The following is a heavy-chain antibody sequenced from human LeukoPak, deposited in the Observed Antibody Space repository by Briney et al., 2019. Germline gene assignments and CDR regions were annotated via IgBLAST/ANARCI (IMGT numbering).Heavy chain of an antibody. D-gene: IGHD6-19*01. CDR3: ASTPAGLDYCYMDV. CDR1: GYTFTGYY. CDR2: IIPIFGTA. V-gene: IGHV1-69*05. Sequence: ASVKVSCKASGYTFTGYYMHWVRQAPGQGLEWMGGIIPIFGTANYAQKFQGRVTITTDESTSTAYMELSSLRSEDTAVYYCASTPAGLDYCYMDVWGKGTTVTVSS. J-gene: IGHJ6*03.